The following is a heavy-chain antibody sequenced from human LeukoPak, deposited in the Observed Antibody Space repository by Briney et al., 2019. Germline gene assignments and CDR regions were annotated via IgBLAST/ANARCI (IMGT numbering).Heavy chain of an antibody. CDR2: IYYSGSI. D-gene: IGHD6-19*01. CDR3: ASLGSSSGSYRGSLDY. CDR1: GGSVGSSGNY. Sequence: SETLSLTCTVSGGSVGSSGNYWGWIRQPPGKGLEWIGCIYYSGSIYYNPSLKSRVTISVDTSKNQFSLKLSSLTAADTAVYYCASLGSSSGSYRGSLDYWGQGTLVTVSS. J-gene: IGHJ4*02. V-gene: IGHV4-39*01.